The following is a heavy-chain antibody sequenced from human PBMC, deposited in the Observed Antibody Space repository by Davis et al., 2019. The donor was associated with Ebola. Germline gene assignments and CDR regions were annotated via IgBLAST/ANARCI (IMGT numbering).Heavy chain of an antibody. V-gene: IGHV1-18*04. CDR3: ATGYYDSSGDAFDI. CDR1: GYTFTGYY. J-gene: IGHJ3*02. D-gene: IGHD3-22*01. Sequence: ASVKVSCKASGYTFTGYYMHWVRQAPGQGLEWMGWISAYNGNTNYAQKLQGRVTMTTDTSTSTAYMELRSLRSDDTAVYYCATGYYDSSGDAFDIWGQGTMVTVSS. CDR2: ISAYNGNT.